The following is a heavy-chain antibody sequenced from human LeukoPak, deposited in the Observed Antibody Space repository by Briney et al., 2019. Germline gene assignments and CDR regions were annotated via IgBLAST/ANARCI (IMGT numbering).Heavy chain of an antibody. CDR1: GGTFSSYA. D-gene: IGHD2-2*01. CDR2: IIPIFGTA. J-gene: IGHJ6*03. Sequence: SVKVSCKASGGTFSSYAISWVRQAPGQGLEWMGGIIPIFGTANYAQKFQGRVTITADETTSTAYMELSSLRSGDTAVYYCARGVASCSSTSCQFYYMDVWGKGTTVTVSS. V-gene: IGHV1-69*13. CDR3: ARGVASCSSTSCQFYYMDV.